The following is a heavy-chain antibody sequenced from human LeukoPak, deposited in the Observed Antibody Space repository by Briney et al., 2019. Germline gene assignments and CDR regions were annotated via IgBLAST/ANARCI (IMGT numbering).Heavy chain of an antibody. V-gene: IGHV4-39*01. CDR1: GGSISSGSYY. J-gene: IGHJ5*02. CDR3: ARLVYGEVLRYFDWLPRGVNWFDP. D-gene: IGHD3-9*01. CDR2: IYYSGST. Sequence: PSETLSLTCTVSGGSISSGSYYWSWIRQPAGKGLEWIGRIYYSGSTYYNPSLKSRVTISVDTSKNQFSLKLSSVTAADTAVYYCARLVYGEVLRYFDWLPRGVNWFDPWGQGTLVTVSS.